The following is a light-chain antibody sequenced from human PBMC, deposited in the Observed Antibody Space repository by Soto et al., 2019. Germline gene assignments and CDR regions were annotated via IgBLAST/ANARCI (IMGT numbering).Light chain of an antibody. Sequence: QSVLTQPPSVSGAPGQRVTISCTGSSSNIGAGYDVHWYQQLPGTAPKLLIYDSNNRPSGVPDRFSGSKSGNTASLTISGLQAEDEADYYCCSYAGSSTYVFGTGTKVTVL. CDR2: DSN. CDR1: SSNIGAGYD. V-gene: IGLV1-40*01. J-gene: IGLJ1*01. CDR3: CSYAGSSTYV.